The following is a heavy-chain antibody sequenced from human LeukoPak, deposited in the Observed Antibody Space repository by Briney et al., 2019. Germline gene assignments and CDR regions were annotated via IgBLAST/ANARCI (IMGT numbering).Heavy chain of an antibody. J-gene: IGHJ4*02. Sequence: ASVKVSCKVSGYTLTELSMHWVRQAPGKGREWMGGFDTEDGETIYAQKFQGRVTMTEDTSTDTAYMELSSLRSEDTAVYYCATRRPLGYCSGGSCWVKVGYFDYWGQGTLVTVSS. D-gene: IGHD2-15*01. CDR1: GYTLTELS. CDR2: FDTEDGET. CDR3: ATRRPLGYCSGGSCWVKVGYFDY. V-gene: IGHV1-24*01.